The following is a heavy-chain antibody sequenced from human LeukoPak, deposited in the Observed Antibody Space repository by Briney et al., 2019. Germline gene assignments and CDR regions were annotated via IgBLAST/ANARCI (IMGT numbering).Heavy chain of an antibody. D-gene: IGHD3-3*01. CDR2: MNPNSGNT. CDR1: GYTFTSYD. CDR3: AGEWWFWSGYYSDYYYYGMDV. Sequence: VASVKVSCKASGYTFTSYDINWVRQATGQGLEWMGWMNPNSGNTGYAQKFQGRVTMTRNTSISTAYMELSSLRSEDTAVYYCAGEWWFWSGYYSDYYYYGMDVWGQGTTVTVSS. J-gene: IGHJ6*02. V-gene: IGHV1-8*01.